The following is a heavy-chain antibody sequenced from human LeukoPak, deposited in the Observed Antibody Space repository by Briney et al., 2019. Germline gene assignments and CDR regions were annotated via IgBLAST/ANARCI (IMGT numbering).Heavy chain of an antibody. CDR2: IYYSGST. CDR3: ASGHPGLRYNWFDP. Sequence: SETLSLTCTVSGGSISSGGYYWSWIRQHPGKGQEWIGYIYYSGSTYYNPSLKSRVTISVDTSKNQFSLKLSSVTAADTAVYHCASGHPGLRYNWFDPWGQGTLVTVSS. J-gene: IGHJ5*02. CDR1: GGSISSGGYY. V-gene: IGHV4-31*03.